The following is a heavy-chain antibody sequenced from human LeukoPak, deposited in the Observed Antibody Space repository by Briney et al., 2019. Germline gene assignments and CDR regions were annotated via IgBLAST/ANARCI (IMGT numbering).Heavy chain of an antibody. J-gene: IGHJ5*02. V-gene: IGHV1-8*01. D-gene: IGHD3-3*01. Sequence: ASVKVSCKASGYTFTSYDINWVRQATGQGLEWMGWMNPNSGNTGYAQKLQGRVTMTTDTSTSTAYMELRSLRSDDTAVYYCARSAPTGEKRFLDHPGWFDPWGQGTLVTVSS. CDR3: ARSAPTGEKRFLDHPGWFDP. CDR2: MNPNSGNT. CDR1: GYTFTSYD.